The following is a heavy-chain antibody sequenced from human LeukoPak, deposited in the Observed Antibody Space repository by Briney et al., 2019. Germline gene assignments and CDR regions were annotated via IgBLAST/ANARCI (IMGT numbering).Heavy chain of an antibody. CDR3: ARGGSILSVFDY. J-gene: IGHJ4*02. Sequence: SETLCLTCAVSGGSISSSNWWSWVRQPPGKGLEWIGEIYHSGSTNYNPSLKRRVTISVDKSKNQFSLKLSSVTAPDTAVYYCARGGSILSVFDYWGQGTLVTVSS. V-gene: IGHV4-4*02. CDR2: IYHSGST. CDR1: GGSISSSNW. D-gene: IGHD4-11*01.